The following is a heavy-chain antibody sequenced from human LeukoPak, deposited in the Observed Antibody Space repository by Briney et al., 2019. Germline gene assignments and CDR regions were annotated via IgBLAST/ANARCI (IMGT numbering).Heavy chain of an antibody. CDR1: GYIFTDFW. J-gene: IGHJ5*02. D-gene: IGHD5-12*01. V-gene: IGHV5-51*01. CDR3: ARGQGLSGVADL. Sequence: GESLKISCKGSGYIFTDFWIGWVRQMPGKGLKWMGVIYPRDSDTRYSPSFRGQVTISVDKSINTAYLQRSALKASDTAMYYCARGQGLSGVADLWGPGTLITVSS. CDR2: IYPRDSDT.